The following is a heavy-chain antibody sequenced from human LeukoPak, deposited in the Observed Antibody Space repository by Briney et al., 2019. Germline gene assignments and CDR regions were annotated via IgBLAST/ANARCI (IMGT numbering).Heavy chain of an antibody. V-gene: IGHV3-23*01. CDR2: MSGSSGTT. CDR1: GFTFSRTW. Sequence: GGSLRLSCAASGFTFSRTWMHWVRQVPGKGLEWVSAMSGSSGTTYYADSVTGRFTISRDNSKNTVYLQMNSLRAEDTAVYYCAKPRGNGWDAFDIWGQGTMVTVSS. D-gene: IGHD6-19*01. J-gene: IGHJ3*02. CDR3: AKPRGNGWDAFDI.